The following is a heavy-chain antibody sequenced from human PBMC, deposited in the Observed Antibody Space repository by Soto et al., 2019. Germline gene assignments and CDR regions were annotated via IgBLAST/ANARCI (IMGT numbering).Heavy chain of an antibody. Sequence: PSETLSLTCAVYGGSFSDYYWSWIRQPPGKGLEWIGEINHSGNTNYSPSLKSRVTISVDTSKNQFSLKVSSVTAADTAVYYCARTQWLAPPVEYYGMGVWGQGTTVTVSS. V-gene: IGHV4-34*01. CDR2: INHSGNT. CDR3: ARTQWLAPPVEYYGMGV. CDR1: GGSFSDYY. D-gene: IGHD6-19*01. J-gene: IGHJ6*02.